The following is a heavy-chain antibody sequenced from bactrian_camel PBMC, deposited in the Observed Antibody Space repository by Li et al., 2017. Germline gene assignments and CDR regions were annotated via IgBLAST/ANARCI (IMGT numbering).Heavy chain of an antibody. V-gene: IGHV3S40*01. CDR2: ITNSGEYT. CDR1: GYTVSSTP. Sequence: VQLVESGGGSVQAGGSLRLSCAASGYTVSSTPMSWVRQAPGKGLEWVSRITNSGEYTAYADSVKGRFTISRDNAKNTVYLQLNSLKTEDMAMYYCANGHGTQYYSDYLDTPLGYWGQGTQVTVS. J-gene: IGHJ6*01. D-gene: IGHD4*01. CDR3: ANGHGTQYYSDYLDTPLGY.